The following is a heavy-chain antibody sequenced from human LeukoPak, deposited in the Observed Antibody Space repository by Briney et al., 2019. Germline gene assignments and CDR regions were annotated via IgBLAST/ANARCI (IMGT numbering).Heavy chain of an antibody. V-gene: IGHV3-74*01. CDR1: GNYW. Sequence: GGSLRLSCAASGNYWMHWVRQAPGKGLVWVSHINSDGSWTSYADSVKGRFTISKDNAKNTVYLQMNSLRAEDTAVYYCVSFYETYWGQGTLVTVSS. CDR3: VSFYETY. J-gene: IGHJ4*02. CDR2: INSDGSWT. D-gene: IGHD2/OR15-2a*01.